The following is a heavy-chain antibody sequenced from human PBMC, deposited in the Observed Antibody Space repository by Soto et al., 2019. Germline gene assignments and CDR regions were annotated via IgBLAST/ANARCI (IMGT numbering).Heavy chain of an antibody. CDR3: ARAGYDILTGYSDYYYYYGMDV. CDR1: GGSVSSGSYY. CDR2: IYYSGST. D-gene: IGHD3-9*01. Sequence: PSETLSLTCTVSGGSVSSGSYYWSWIRQPPGKGLEWIGYIYYSGSTNYNPSLKSRVTISVDTSKNQFSLKLSSVTAADTAVYYCARAGYDILTGYSDYYYYYGMDVWGQGTTVTVSS. J-gene: IGHJ6*02. V-gene: IGHV4-61*01.